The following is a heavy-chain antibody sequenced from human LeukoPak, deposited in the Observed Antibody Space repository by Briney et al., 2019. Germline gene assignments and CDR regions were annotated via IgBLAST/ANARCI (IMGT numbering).Heavy chain of an antibody. CDR1: GDSISSYY. CDR3: ARGSGTLHFDI. Sequence: PSETLSLTCTVYGDSISSYYWSWLRQPAGKGLEWVGRIYTSGSTNYNPSLKSRVTMSVDTSKTQFSLKLSSVTAADTAVYYCARGSGTLHFDIWGQGTMVTVSS. J-gene: IGHJ3*02. D-gene: IGHD3-10*01. V-gene: IGHV4-59*10. CDR2: IYTSGST.